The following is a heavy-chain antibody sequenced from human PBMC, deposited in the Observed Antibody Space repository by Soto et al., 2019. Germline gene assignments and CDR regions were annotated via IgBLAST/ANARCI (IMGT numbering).Heavy chain of an antibody. J-gene: IGHJ4*02. D-gene: IGHD6-13*01. V-gene: IGHV4-59*01. CDR2: IYYSGNT. CDR1: GGSISSYY. Sequence: PSETLSLTCTVSGGSISSYYWSGIRQPPGKGLEWIGYIYYSGNTNYNPSLKSRVTISVDTSEKQFSLKLSSVTAADTAVYYCARDLAAAGTPLFDFWGQGTLVTVSS. CDR3: ARDLAAAGTPLFDF.